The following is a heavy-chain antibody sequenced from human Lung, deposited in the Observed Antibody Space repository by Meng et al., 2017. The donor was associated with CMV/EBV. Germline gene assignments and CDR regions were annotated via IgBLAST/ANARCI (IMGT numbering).Heavy chain of an antibody. J-gene: IGHJ5*02. CDR3: ARRYSSGYSNWFDP. V-gene: IGHV1-2*02. CDR2: INPNSGGT. CDR1: GSTFTGYY. D-gene: IGHD3-22*01. Sequence: SGSTFTGYYIRWVRQAPGQGLEWMGWINPNSGGTNYAQKFQGRVTMTRDTSISTAYMELSRLRSDDTAVYYCARRYSSGYSNWFDPWGQGTLVTVSS.